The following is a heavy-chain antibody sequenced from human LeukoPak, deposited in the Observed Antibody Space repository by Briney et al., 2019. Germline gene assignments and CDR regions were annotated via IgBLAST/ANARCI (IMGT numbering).Heavy chain of an antibody. D-gene: IGHD6-19*01. CDR3: AREQDSSGWYGVGYFDY. Sequence: QPGRSLRLSCAASGFTFSSYGMHWVRQAPGKGLEWVAVIWYDGSNKYYADSVKGRFTISRDNSKNTLYLRMNSLRAEDTAVYYCAREQDSSGWYGVGYFDYWVQGTLVTVSS. CDR1: GFTFSSYG. V-gene: IGHV3-33*01. J-gene: IGHJ4*02. CDR2: IWYDGSNK.